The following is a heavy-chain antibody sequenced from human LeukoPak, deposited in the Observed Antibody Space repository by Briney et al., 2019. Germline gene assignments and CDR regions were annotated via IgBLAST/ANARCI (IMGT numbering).Heavy chain of an antibody. V-gene: IGHV3-73*01. D-gene: IGHD3-22*01. CDR3: TKWANSTGYYYYDS. CDR2: IRGKAHNYAT. J-gene: IGHJ4*02. CDR1: GFAFSASA. Sequence: PGGSLRLSCAASGFAFSASAIHWVRQPAGKGREWVGRIRGKAHNYATSYTESVKGRFTVSRDDSKNTAYLQMNSLKTEDAAIYYCTKWANSTGYYYYDSWGQGTLVTVSA.